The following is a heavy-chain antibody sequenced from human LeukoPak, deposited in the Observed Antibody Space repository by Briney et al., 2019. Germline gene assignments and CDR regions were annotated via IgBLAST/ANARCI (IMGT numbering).Heavy chain of an antibody. CDR3: SRHKSGGITMIRGVRDYSYMDV. D-gene: IGHD3-10*01. CDR1: GYTFTGYY. CDR2: INPNSGGT. J-gene: IGHJ6*03. V-gene: IGHV1-2*02. Sequence: ASVKVSCKASGYTFTGYYMHWVRQAPGQGLEWMGWINPNSGGTNYAQKFQGRVTMTRDTSISTAYMELSRLRSDDTAVYYCSRHKSGGITMIRGVRDYSYMDVWGKGTTVTVSS.